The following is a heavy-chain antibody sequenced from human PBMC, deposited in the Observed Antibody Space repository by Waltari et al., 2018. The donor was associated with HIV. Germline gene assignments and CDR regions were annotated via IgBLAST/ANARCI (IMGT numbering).Heavy chain of an antibody. D-gene: IGHD3-22*01. V-gene: IGHV3-48*01. CDR3: ARETYYYDSSGPYFDY. J-gene: IGHJ4*02. Sequence: EVPLVESGGGLVQPGGSLGVSCPASGFTFIGDGMNGVRQAPGKGLEWVSFISSSSNTIYYADSVKGRFTISRDNAKNSLYLQMNSLRAEDTAVYYCARETYYYDSSGPYFDYWGQGTLVTVSS. CDR1: GFTFIGDG. CDR2: ISSSSNTI.